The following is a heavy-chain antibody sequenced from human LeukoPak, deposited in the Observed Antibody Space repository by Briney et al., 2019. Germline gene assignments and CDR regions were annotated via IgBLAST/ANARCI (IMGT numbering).Heavy chain of an antibody. CDR2: INDSGNT. CDR3: ATTDLDCSGGSCYDY. J-gene: IGHJ4*02. D-gene: IGHD2-15*01. CDR1: GESFSGYY. V-gene: IGHV4-34*01. Sequence: SETLSLTCAVYGESFSGYYWTWIRQSPGKGLEWIGEINDSGNTNYNPSLKSRVTLSVDTSKNQFSLKLSSVTAADTAVYYCATTDLDCSGGSCYDYWGQGTLVTVSS.